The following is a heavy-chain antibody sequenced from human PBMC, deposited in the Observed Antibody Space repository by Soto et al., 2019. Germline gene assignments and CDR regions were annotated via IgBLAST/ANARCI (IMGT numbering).Heavy chain of an antibody. D-gene: IGHD6-13*01. V-gene: IGHV3-48*02. CDR2: ISSSSSTI. CDR3: ARDRSSSSSWYVYYYYGMDV. CDR1: GFTFSSYS. Sequence: PGGSLRLSCAASGFTFSSYSMNWVRQAPGKGLEWVSYISSSSSTIYYADSVKGRFTISRDNAKNSLYLQMNSLRDEDTAVYYCARDRSSSSSWYVYYYYGMDVWGQGTTVTVSS. J-gene: IGHJ6*02.